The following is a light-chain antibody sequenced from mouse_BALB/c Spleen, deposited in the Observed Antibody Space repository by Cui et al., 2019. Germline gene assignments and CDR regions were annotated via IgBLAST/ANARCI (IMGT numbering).Light chain of an antibody. CDR1: QSESND. J-gene: IGKJ2*01. CDR3: QQDYSSPYT. CDR2: YAT. Sequence: SIVMTQTPKFLLVSAGDRVSITCKASQSESNDVAWYQQKPGQSPKLLIYYATNRYTGGPDRFTGSGDGKDLTFTISTVQAEDLAVYFCQQDYSSPYTFGGGDQAGNKT. V-gene: IGKV6-32*01.